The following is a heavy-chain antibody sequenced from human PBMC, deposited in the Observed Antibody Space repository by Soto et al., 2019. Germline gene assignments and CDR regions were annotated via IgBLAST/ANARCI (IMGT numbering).Heavy chain of an antibody. CDR3: ATYTVGGGGRGY. CDR1: GGSFSGYY. D-gene: IGHD3-16*01. Sequence: PSETLSLTCAVYGGSFSGYYWSWIRQPPGKGLEWIGEINHSGSTNYNPSLKSRVTISTDTSKNQFSLKLSSVTAADTAVYCCATYTVGGGGRGYWGQGTLVTVSS. J-gene: IGHJ4*02. V-gene: IGHV4-34*01. CDR2: INHSGST.